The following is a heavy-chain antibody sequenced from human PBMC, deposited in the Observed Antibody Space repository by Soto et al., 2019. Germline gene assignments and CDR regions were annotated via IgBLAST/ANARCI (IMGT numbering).Heavy chain of an antibody. CDR1: GGSISSSSYY. CDR3: ARQEHYAQVYYYYGMDV. CDR2: IYYSGST. D-gene: IGHD4-17*01. J-gene: IGHJ6*02. Sequence: QLQLQESGPGLVKPSETLSLTCTVSGGSISSSSYYWGWIRQPPGRGLEWIGSIYYSGSTYYNPSLKSRVTISVDTSKHHFSLKLSSVTAADTAVYYCARQEHYAQVYYYYGMDVWGQGTTVTVSS. V-gene: IGHV4-39*01.